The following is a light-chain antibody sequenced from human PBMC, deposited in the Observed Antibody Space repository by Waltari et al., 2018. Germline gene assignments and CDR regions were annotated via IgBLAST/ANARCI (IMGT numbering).Light chain of an antibody. CDR3: QQRSSWPWT. Sequence: EIVLTQSPATLSLSPGERPSLSCRASQNVRTYLAWYQQKSGQAPRLLIYDASNRDNGIPARFSGSGSGTDFTLTISSLESEDFAVYYCQQRSSWPWTFGQGTKVEVK. CDR2: DAS. CDR1: QNVRTY. V-gene: IGKV3-11*01. J-gene: IGKJ1*01.